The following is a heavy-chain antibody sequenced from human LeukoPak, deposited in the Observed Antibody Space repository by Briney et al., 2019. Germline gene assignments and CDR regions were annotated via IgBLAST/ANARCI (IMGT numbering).Heavy chain of an antibody. CDR3: VKDDGWLS. CDR2: ISLNSGYI. Sequence: HPGGSLRLSCTASGFTFHDFAMHWARQAPGKGLDWVSGISLNSGYIGYADSVKGRFIVSRDNAKNSLYLHMNNLRTEDTAFYYCVKDDGWLSWGRGTMVTVSS. CDR1: GFTFHDFA. J-gene: IGHJ3*01. V-gene: IGHV3-9*01. D-gene: IGHD2/OR15-2a*01.